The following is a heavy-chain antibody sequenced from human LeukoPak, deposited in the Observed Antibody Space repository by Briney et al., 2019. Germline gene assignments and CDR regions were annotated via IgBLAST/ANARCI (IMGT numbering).Heavy chain of an antibody. V-gene: IGHV3-33*01. CDR2: IWSDGSND. Sequence: GRSLRLSCTASGFNFGSDAMHWVRQAPGKGLEWVAFIWSDGSNDHYADSVNGRFTISRGNSKNTVCLQMNSLRVEDTAVYYCARDPSGSGWSLSDWGQGTPVTVSS. J-gene: IGHJ4*02. CDR3: ARDPSGSGWSLSD. D-gene: IGHD6-19*01. CDR1: GFNFGSDA.